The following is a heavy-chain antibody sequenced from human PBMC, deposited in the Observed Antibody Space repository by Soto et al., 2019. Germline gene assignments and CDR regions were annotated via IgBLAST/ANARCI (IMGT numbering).Heavy chain of an antibody. CDR1: GDSVSSSSVA. D-gene: IGHD2-15*01. V-gene: IGHV6-1*01. CDR2: TYYRSRWYS. Sequence: WQTLSLTCVISGDSVSSSSVAWNWVRQSPSRGLEWLGRTYYRSRWYSDFAVSVRGRIVINADTSKNQFSLQLNSVPPEDTAVYFCARSEEDSDYYYYGLDVWGQGTTVTVSS. J-gene: IGHJ6*02. CDR3: ARSEEDSDYYYYGLDV.